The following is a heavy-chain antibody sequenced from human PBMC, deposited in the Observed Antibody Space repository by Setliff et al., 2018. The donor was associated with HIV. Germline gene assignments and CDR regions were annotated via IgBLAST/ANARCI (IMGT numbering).Heavy chain of an antibody. CDR1: GDSISNYY. D-gene: IGHD4-4*01. J-gene: IGHJ4*02. V-gene: IGHV4-59*01. CDR2: IYYSGTT. Sequence: PSETLSLTCTVSGDSISNYYWTWIRQPPGKGLEWIGYIYYSGTTNYNPSLKSRVTISVDTSKNQFSLKLTSVTAADTAVYYCARDPTTGVDYWGQGTLVTVSS. CDR3: ARDPTTGVDY.